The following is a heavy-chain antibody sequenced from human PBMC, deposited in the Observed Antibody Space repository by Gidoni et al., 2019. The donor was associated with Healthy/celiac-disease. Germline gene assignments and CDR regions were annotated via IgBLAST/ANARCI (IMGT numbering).Heavy chain of an antibody. CDR1: GGSFSGYY. Sequence: QVQLQQWGAGLLKPSETLSLTCAVYGGSFSGYYWSWIRQPPGKGLEWIGEINHSGSTNYNPSLKSRVTISVDTSKNQFSLKLSSVTAADTAVYYCARSEKGSGWYVDYWGQGTLVTVSS. CDR3: ARSEKGSGWYVDY. J-gene: IGHJ4*02. CDR2: INHSGST. V-gene: IGHV4-34*01. D-gene: IGHD6-19*01.